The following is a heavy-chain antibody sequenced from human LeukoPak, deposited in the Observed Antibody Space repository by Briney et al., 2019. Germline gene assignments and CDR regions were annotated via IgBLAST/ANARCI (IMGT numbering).Heavy chain of an antibody. V-gene: IGHV3-48*03. CDR1: GFTFSSYE. J-gene: IGHJ6*03. D-gene: IGHD4-17*01. CDR3: AKFGDSGNYYYMDV. CDR2: ISGVGSVN. Sequence: GGSLRLSCAASGFTFSSYEMNWVRQAPGKGLEWVSYISGVGSVNNYADSVKGRFTISRDNAKNTLSLRMNSLRAEDTAVYYCAKFGDSGNYYYMDVWGTGTTVTVSS.